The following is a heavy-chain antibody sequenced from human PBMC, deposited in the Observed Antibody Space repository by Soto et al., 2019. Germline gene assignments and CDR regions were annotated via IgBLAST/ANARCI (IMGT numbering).Heavy chain of an antibody. Sequence: QVQLVQSGGGVVQPGRSLRLSCAASGFNFNTYFMHWVRQAPGKGLEWVAMIFPNGRDREYADSVKGRFTISIDNSNNRMYLPIDSLRPEDTDVYYCARDDENGSHCDLAYWCQGALVTVSS. J-gene: IGHJ4*02. V-gene: IGHV3-30*13. D-gene: IGHD1-26*01. CDR2: IFPNGRDR. CDR3: ARDDENGSHCDLAY. CDR1: GFNFNTYF.